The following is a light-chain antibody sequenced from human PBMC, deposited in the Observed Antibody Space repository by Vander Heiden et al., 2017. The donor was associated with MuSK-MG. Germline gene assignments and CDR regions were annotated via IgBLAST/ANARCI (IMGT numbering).Light chain of an antibody. J-gene: IGKJ5*01. CDR3: QQYGSSRLT. V-gene: IGKV3-20*01. Sequence: IVLTPSPGTLSLSPGERATLSCRASQSVSSSYLAWYQQKPGQAPRLLIYGASSRATGIPDRFSGSGSGTDFTLTISRLEPEDFAVYYCQQYGSSRLTFGQGTRLEIK. CDR2: GAS. CDR1: QSVSSSY.